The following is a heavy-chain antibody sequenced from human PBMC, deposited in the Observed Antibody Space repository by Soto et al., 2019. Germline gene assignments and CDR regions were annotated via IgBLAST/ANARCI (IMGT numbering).Heavy chain of an antibody. D-gene: IGHD3-22*01. Sequence: PGESLKISCKTSGYSFTTYWIGWVRQMPGKGLEWMGIIYPLNSDTRYSPSFQGQATLSADKSISTAYLQWRSLKASDTAMYYCARLDNSGFPDYWGQGTLVTVSS. V-gene: IGHV5-51*01. CDR3: ARLDNSGFPDY. CDR2: IYPLNSDT. CDR1: GYSFTTYW. J-gene: IGHJ4*02.